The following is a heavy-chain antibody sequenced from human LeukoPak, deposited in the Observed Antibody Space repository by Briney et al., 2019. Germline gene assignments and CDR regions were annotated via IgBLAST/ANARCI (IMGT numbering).Heavy chain of an antibody. D-gene: IGHD1-26*01. CDR2: MNPNSGNT. Sequence: ASVKVSCKASGYTFTSYDINWVRQATGQGLEWMGWMNPNSGNTGYAQKFQGRVTMTRNTSISTAYMELSSLRSEDTAVYYCARGIVGALNWYFDLWGRGTLVTVSS. V-gene: IGHV1-8*01. CDR3: ARGIVGALNWYFDL. CDR1: GYTFTSYD. J-gene: IGHJ2*01.